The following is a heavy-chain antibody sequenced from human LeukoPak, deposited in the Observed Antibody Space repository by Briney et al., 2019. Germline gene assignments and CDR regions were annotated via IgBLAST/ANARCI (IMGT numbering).Heavy chain of an antibody. Sequence: ASVKVSCKASGYTFTSYAMYWVRQAPGQGLEWMGWINTNTGNPTYAQGFTGRFVFSLDTSVSTAYLQISSLKAEDTAVYYCAREGRWLQAGGFDYWGQGTLVTVSS. V-gene: IGHV7-4-1*02. J-gene: IGHJ4*02. CDR3: AREGRWLQAGGFDY. D-gene: IGHD5-24*01. CDR2: INTNTGNP. CDR1: GYTFTSYA.